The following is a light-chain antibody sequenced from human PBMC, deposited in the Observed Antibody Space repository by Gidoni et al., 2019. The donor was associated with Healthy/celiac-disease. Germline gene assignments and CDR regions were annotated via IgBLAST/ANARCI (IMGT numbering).Light chain of an antibody. CDR3: QQYGSSPWT. J-gene: IGKJ1*01. Sequence: EIVFTQSPGTLSLSPGESATISCRVSKSVSSSYLAWYQQKPGQAPRLLIYGASSRATGIPDRFSGSGSGTDFTLTISRLEPEDFAVYYCQQYGSSPWTFGQGTKVEIK. CDR2: GAS. V-gene: IGKV3-20*01. CDR1: KSVSSSY.